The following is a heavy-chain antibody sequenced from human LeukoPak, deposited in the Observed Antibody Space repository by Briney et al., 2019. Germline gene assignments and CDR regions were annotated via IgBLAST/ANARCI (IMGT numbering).Heavy chain of an antibody. CDR3: ARDASGWTGYYYMDV. D-gene: IGHD6-19*01. J-gene: IGHJ6*03. V-gene: IGHV3-21*01. CDR2: ISSSSSYI. CDR1: GFTFSSYG. Sequence: GGSLRLSCAASGFTFSSYGMSWVRQAPGKGLEWVSSISSSSSYIYYADSVKGRFTISRDNAKNSLYLQMNSLRAEDTAVYYCARDASGWTGYYYMDVWGKGTTVTVSS.